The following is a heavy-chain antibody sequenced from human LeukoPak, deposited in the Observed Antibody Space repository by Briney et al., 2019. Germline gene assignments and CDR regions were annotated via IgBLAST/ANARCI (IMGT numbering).Heavy chain of an antibody. CDR1: GFTFSSYA. Sequence: GGSLRPSCAASGFTFSSYAMSWVRQAPGKGLEWVSTISVSGRSTYYADSVKGRFTISRDNSKNTLYLQMNSLRAEDTAVYYCAKAREQWLVPHYWGQGTLVTVSS. V-gene: IGHV3-23*01. J-gene: IGHJ4*02. D-gene: IGHD6-19*01. CDR2: ISVSGRST. CDR3: AKAREQWLVPHY.